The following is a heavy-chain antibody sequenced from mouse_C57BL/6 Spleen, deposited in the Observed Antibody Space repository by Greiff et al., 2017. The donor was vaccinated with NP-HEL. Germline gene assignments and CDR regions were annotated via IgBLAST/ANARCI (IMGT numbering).Heavy chain of an antibody. CDR2: ISSGGSYT. Sequence: EVMLVESGGDLVKPGGSLKLSCAASGFTFSSYGMSWVRQTPDKRLEWVATISSGGSYTYYPDSVKGRFTISRDNAKNTLYLQMSSLKSEDTAIYYCARLLRYYFDYWGQGNTLTVSS. CDR1: GFTFSSYG. V-gene: IGHV5-6*01. D-gene: IGHD1-1*01. J-gene: IGHJ2*01. CDR3: ARLLRYYFDY.